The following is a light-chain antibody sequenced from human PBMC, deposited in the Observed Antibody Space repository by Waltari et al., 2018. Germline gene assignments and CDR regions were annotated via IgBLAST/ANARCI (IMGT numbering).Light chain of an antibody. CDR2: WAS. Sequence: DIVMTQSPDSLAVSLGERATINCKSSQSVLYSSNNKNYLTWYQQKPGQPPKLLIYWASTRESGVPDRFSASVSGTDFTLTISSLQAEDVAVYYCQQYDSNPRTFGQGTKVEI. CDR1: QSVLYSSNNKNY. V-gene: IGKV4-1*01. J-gene: IGKJ1*01. CDR3: QQYDSNPRT.